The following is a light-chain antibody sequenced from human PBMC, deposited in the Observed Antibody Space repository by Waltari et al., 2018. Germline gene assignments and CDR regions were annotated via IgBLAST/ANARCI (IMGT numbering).Light chain of an antibody. CDR2: EVS. Sequence: QSALTQPPSASGSPGQSVTISCTGTSSDVGGYNYVSWYQQHPGKAPKLMIYEVSKRPSGVPDRFAGSKAGNTASWTVSGLQAEDEADYYGSSYAGSNNLVFGGGTKLTVL. J-gene: IGLJ2*01. CDR3: SSYAGSNNLV. V-gene: IGLV2-8*01. CDR1: SSDVGGYNY.